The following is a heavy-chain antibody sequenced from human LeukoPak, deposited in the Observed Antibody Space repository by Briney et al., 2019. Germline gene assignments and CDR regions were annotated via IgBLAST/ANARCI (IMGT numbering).Heavy chain of an antibody. CDR1: GYTFTSYA. CDR3: ARDGDIVLMVYAAPSPFXXMDV. J-gene: IGHJ6*03. V-gene: IGHV7-4-1*02. D-gene: IGHD2-8*01. Sequence: ASVKVSCKASGYTFTSYAMNWVRQAPGQGLEWMGWINTNTGNPTYAQGFTGRFVFSLDTSVSTAYLQISSLKAEDTAVYYCARDGDIVLMVYAAPSPFXXMDVXXKGXTVTV. CDR2: INTNTGNP.